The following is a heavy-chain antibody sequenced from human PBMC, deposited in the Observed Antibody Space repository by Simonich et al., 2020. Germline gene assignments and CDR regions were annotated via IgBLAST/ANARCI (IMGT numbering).Heavy chain of an antibody. Sequence: QVQLQESGPGLVKPSETLSLTCAVSGYSISSGYYWGWIRQPPGKGLEWIGSIYHSGSTNYNPSLKSRVTISVDTSKNQFSLKLSSVTAADTAVYYCARDRDGDYDYWGQGTLVTVSS. CDR2: IYHSGST. V-gene: IGHV4-38-2*02. D-gene: IGHD4-17*01. CDR3: ARDRDGDYDY. J-gene: IGHJ4*02. CDR1: GYSISSGYY.